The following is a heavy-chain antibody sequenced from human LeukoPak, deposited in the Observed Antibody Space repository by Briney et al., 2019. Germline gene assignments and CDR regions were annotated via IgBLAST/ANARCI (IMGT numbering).Heavy chain of an antibody. CDR2: IYYSGST. Sequence: KPSETLSLTCTVSGGSISNYYWSWIRQPPGKGLEWIGYIYYSGSTNYNPSLKSRVTISVDTSKNQFSLKLSSVTAADTAVYYCARGGAARLPYYYYMDVWGKGTTVTVSS. CDR1: GGSISNYY. J-gene: IGHJ6*03. D-gene: IGHD6-6*01. V-gene: IGHV4-59*01. CDR3: ARGGAARLPYYYYMDV.